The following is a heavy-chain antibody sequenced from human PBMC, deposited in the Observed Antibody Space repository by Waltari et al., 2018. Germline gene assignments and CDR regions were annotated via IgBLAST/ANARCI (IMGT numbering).Heavy chain of an antibody. V-gene: IGHV3-23*01. CDR1: GFTFSSYA. CDR2: LSGSGGST. J-gene: IGHJ4*02. CDR3: AKYVAARLRPPAATTRPTPQGYYFDY. D-gene: IGHD6-6*01. Sequence: EVQLLESGGGLVQPGGSLRLSCAASGFTFSSYAMSWVRQAPGKGLEWVSALSGSGGSTYYADSVKGRFTISRDNSKNTLYLQMNSLRAEDTAVYYCAKYVAARLRPPAATTRPTPQGYYFDYWGQGTLVTVSS.